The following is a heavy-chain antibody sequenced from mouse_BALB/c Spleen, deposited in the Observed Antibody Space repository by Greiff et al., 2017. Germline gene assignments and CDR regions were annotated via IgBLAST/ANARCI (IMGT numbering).Heavy chain of an antibody. V-gene: IGHV5-12-2*01. D-gene: IGHD1-1*01. CDR2: ISNGGGST. J-gene: IGHJ3*01. Sequence: EVNVVESGGGLVQPGGSLKLSCAASGFTFSSYTMSWVRQTPEKRLEWVAYISNGGGSTYYPDTVKGRFTISRDNAKNTLYLQMSSLKSEDTAMYYCARHEVLLPIAYWGQGTLVTVSA. CDR1: GFTFSSYT. CDR3: ARHEVLLPIAY.